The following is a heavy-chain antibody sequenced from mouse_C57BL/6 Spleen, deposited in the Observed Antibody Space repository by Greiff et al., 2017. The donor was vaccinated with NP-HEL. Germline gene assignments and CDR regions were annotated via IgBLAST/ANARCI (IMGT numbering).Heavy chain of an antibody. CDR3: ARSTMITTGVVDY. CDR1: GYTFTSYW. CDR2: IDPSDSYT. V-gene: IGHV1-69*01. J-gene: IGHJ2*01. D-gene: IGHD2-4*01. Sequence: VQLQQPGAELVMPGASVKLSCKASGYTFTSYWMHWVKQRPGQGLEWIGEIDPSDSYTNYNQKFKGKSTLTVDKSSSTAYMQLSSLTSEDSAVYYCARSTMITTGVVDYWGQGTTLTVSS.